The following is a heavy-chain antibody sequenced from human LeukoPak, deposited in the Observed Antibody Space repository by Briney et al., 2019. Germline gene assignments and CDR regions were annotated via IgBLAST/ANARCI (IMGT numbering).Heavy chain of an antibody. CDR2: ISYDGSNK. V-gene: IGHV3-30*03. CDR3: VFELDY. D-gene: IGHD3-10*01. Sequence: GGSLRLSCAASGFTFSSYGMHWVRQAPGKGLEWVAVISYDGSNKYYADSVKGRFTISRDNSKNTLYLQMNSLRAEDTAVYYCVFELDYWGQGTLVSVSS. J-gene: IGHJ4*02. CDR1: GFTFSSYG.